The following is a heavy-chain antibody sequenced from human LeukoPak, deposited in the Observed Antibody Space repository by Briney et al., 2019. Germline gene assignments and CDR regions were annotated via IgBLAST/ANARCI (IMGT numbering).Heavy chain of an antibody. CDR1: GDSIISYY. Sequence: PSETLSLTCSVSGDSIISYYWNWLRQSPGKGLEWIGNIHHFGRTEYNSSLRSRVTMFLDSSKNQFSLKLTSVTPTDTAVYYCARGLWTQPGLVPFNYWGQGIQVTVSS. V-gene: IGHV4-59*01. CDR3: ARGLWTQPGLVPFNY. D-gene: IGHD5-18*01. J-gene: IGHJ4*02. CDR2: IHHFGRT.